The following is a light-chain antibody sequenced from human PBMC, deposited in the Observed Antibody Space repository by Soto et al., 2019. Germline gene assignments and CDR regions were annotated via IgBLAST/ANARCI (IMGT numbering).Light chain of an antibody. CDR2: AAS. Sequence: DIQMTQSPSSLSASVGDRVTITCRARQSISTYLNWYHQKPGKAPDLLIYAASSLKSGVTSRFSGSGSGTDFTLTITGLQPADFATYYCQQNYSIPITFGHGTRLEIK. V-gene: IGKV1-39*01. J-gene: IGKJ5*01. CDR3: QQNYSIPIT. CDR1: QSISTY.